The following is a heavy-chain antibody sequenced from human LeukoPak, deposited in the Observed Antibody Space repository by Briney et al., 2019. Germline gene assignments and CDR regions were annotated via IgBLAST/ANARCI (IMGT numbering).Heavy chain of an antibody. Sequence: SETLSLTCAVSGYSISSGYYWGWIRQAPGKGLEWIGSIYHSGSTHYNPSLKSRVTITVDTPKNQFSLKLSAVTAADTAVYYCARNGTSSYFDYWGQGTLVTVSS. CDR1: GYSISSGYY. J-gene: IGHJ4*02. D-gene: IGHD2-2*01. CDR3: ARNGTSSYFDY. CDR2: IYHSGST. V-gene: IGHV4-38-2*01.